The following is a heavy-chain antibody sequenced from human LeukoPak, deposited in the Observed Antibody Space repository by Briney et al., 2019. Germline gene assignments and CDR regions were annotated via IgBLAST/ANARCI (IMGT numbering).Heavy chain of an antibody. V-gene: IGHV3-7*01. CDR3: ARRGGSSSRRSPIDY. D-gene: IGHD6-6*01. Sequence: GGSLRLSCTASGFTFSDYWMTWVRQAPGKGPEWVANIKQDGSQRYYVDSVRGRFTISRDNAKNSLFLQMNGLRAEDTAVYYCARRGGSSSRRSPIDYWGQETLVTVSS. CDR2: IKQDGSQR. J-gene: IGHJ4*02. CDR1: GFTFSDYW.